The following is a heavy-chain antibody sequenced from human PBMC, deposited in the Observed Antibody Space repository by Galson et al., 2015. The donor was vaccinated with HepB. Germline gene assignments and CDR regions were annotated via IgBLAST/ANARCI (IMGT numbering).Heavy chain of an antibody. CDR1: GYTFSTYS. Sequence: SVKVSCKASGYTFSTYSITWVRQAPGQGLEWMGWISPYNYDTKYARKFQGRVTMTTDTFTSTAYMELRSLRSDDTAVYYCARGALIVVVDANPNNWFDPWGQGTLVTVSS. CDR3: ARGALIVVVDANPNNWFDP. J-gene: IGHJ5*02. CDR2: ISPYNYDT. D-gene: IGHD2-15*01. V-gene: IGHV1-18*01.